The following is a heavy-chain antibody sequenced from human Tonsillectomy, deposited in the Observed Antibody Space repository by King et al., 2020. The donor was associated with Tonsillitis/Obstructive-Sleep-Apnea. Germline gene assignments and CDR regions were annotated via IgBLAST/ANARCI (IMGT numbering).Heavy chain of an antibody. J-gene: IGHJ4*02. CDR2: IYWDDDK. Sequence: TLKESGPTLVKPTQTLTLTCTFSGFSLSTSGVGVCWIRQPPGKALEWLALIYWDDDKRYSPSLKSRLTITKDTSKNQVVLTMTNMDPVDTATYYCARQYSSSPGVYFDYWGQGTLVTVSS. V-gene: IGHV2-5*02. CDR1: GFSLSTSGVG. D-gene: IGHD6-6*01. CDR3: ARQYSSSPGVYFDY.